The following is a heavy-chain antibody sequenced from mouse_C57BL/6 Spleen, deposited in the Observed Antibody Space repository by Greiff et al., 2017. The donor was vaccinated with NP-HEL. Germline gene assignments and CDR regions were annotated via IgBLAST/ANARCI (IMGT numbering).Heavy chain of an antibody. CDR3: ARGLPTVVAYYFDY. CDR1: GYAFSSSW. CDR2: IYPGDGDT. V-gene: IGHV1-82*01. J-gene: IGHJ2*01. Sequence: VKLMESGPELVKPGASVKISCKASGYAFSSSWMNWVKQRPGKGLEWIGRIYPGDGDTNYNGKFKGKATLTADKSSSTAYMQLSSLTSEDSAVYFCARGLPTVVAYYFDYWGQGTTLTVSS. D-gene: IGHD1-1*01.